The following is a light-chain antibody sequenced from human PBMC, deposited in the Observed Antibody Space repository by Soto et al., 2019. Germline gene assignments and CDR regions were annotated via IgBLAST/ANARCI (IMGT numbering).Light chain of an antibody. CDR1: QGLSTS. Sequence: AIQLTQSPSSLSASVGDRVTITCRASQGLSTSLAWYQQIPGKTPNLLIYDASSLESGVPLRFSGSGSGTDFTLTITNLQPEDFATYYCQQFNSYPITFGQGTRLEIK. V-gene: IGKV1-13*02. CDR3: QQFNSYPIT. J-gene: IGKJ5*01. CDR2: DAS.